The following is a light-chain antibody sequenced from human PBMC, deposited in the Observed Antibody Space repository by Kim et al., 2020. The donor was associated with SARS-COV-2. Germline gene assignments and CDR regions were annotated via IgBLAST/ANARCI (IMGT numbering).Light chain of an antibody. CDR3: QAWDSSTGV. CDR2: QDS. CDR1: KLGDKY. V-gene: IGLV3-1*01. Sequence: SVSPGQTASITCSGDKLGDKYACWYQQKPGQSPVLVIYQDSKRPSGIPERFSGSNSGNTATQTISGTQAMDEADYYCQAWDSSTGVFGGGTQLTVL. J-gene: IGLJ3*02.